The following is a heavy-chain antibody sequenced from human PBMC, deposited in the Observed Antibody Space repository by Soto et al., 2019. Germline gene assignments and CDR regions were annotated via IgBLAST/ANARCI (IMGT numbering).Heavy chain of an antibody. CDR3: AKDTRSGPQAFDY. CDR2: VIESGFST. J-gene: IGHJ4*02. CDR1: GFTFSSYA. Sequence: EVELWESGGGLVQPGGSLRLSCAASGFTFSSYAMSWVRQAPGKGLEWVSGVIESGFSTYYADSVKGRFTISRDNSKHTLFLQMNSLRAEDTAVYYCAKDTRSGPQAFDYWGQGTLVTVSS. V-gene: IGHV3-23*01.